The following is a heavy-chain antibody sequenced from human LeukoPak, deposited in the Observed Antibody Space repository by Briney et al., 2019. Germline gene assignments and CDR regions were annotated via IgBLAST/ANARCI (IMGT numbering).Heavy chain of an antibody. CDR2: SYYSGTT. J-gene: IGHJ4*02. V-gene: IGHV4-30-4*01. D-gene: IGHD3-10*01. CDR1: GDSITRGDYY. Sequence: SQTLSLTCSVPGDSITRGDYYWTWIRQPPGKGLEWIGFSYYSGTTYYNPSLKSRVAISVALSKNQFSLNLRSVTAADTAVYYCARVADYGSGTYFIDYWGQGSLVTVSS. CDR3: ARVADYGSGTYFIDY.